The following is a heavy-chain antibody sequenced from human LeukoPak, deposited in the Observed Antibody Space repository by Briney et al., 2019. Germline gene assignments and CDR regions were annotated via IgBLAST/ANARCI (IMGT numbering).Heavy chain of an antibody. Sequence: VASVKVSCKASGYTFLGYYMQWVRQAPGQGLEWMGWLNPNNGDTNYAPKFRGKVTMTRDTSIATVYMELTRLESDDTAVYYCVRQSPKVLPSALSEIDPWGQGTLVTVSS. V-gene: IGHV1-2*02. CDR2: LNPNNGDT. CDR1: GYTFLGYY. CDR3: VRQSPKVLPSALSEIDP. D-gene: IGHD2-2*01. J-gene: IGHJ5*02.